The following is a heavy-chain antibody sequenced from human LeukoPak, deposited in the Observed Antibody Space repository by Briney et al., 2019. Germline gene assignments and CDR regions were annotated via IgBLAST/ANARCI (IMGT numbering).Heavy chain of an antibody. Sequence: GGSLRLSCAASVFTFSNYEINWVRQAPGKGLEWVSYISSSGSTIYYADSVKGRFTISRDNAKKSLYLQMNSLRAEDTAVYYCAREGDNWNDFDYWGQGTLVTVAS. J-gene: IGHJ4*02. CDR1: VFTFSNYE. D-gene: IGHD1-1*01. V-gene: IGHV3-48*03. CDR3: AREGDNWNDFDY. CDR2: ISSSGSTI.